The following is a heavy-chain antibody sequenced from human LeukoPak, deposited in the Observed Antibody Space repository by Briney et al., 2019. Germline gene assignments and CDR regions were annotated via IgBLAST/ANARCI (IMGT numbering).Heavy chain of an antibody. Sequence: GGSLRLSCAASGFTFSDYYMSWIRQAPGKGLEWVSYISSTGSTIYYADSVKGRFTISRDNAKNSLYLQMNSLRAEDTAVYYCHLGYDYYDSSGYYSSDAFDIWGQGTMVTVSS. V-gene: IGHV3-11*04. J-gene: IGHJ3*02. CDR2: ISSTGSTI. CDR3: HLGYDYYDSSGYYSSDAFDI. CDR1: GFTFSDYY. D-gene: IGHD3-22*01.